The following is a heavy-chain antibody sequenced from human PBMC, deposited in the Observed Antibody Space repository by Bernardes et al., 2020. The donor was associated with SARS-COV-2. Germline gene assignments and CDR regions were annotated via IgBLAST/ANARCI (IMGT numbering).Heavy chain of an antibody. V-gene: IGHV4-39*01. CDR2: NYDSSSN. CDR3: ARRIMVSITIFGVVRAGNWFHP. Sequence: SETLSLTCTVSGGSLSSNSYYWVRIRQRKGKGLEWIMSNYDSSSNYYNPTLKSPVTISVDTSKNQLSLKLSSVTAADAAVYYCARRIMVSITIFGVVRAGNWFHPWGQRALVTFPS. D-gene: IGHD3-3*01. CDR1: GGSLSSNSYY. J-gene: IGHJ5*02.